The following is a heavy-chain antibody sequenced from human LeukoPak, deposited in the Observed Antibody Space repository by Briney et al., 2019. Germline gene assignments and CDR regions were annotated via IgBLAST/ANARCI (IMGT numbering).Heavy chain of an antibody. CDR3: ARDGPSNDYFDY. D-gene: IGHD2-8*01. CDR1: GGSISSGGYS. J-gene: IGHJ4*02. V-gene: IGHV4-30-2*01. CDR2: IYHSGST. Sequence: SQTLSLTCAVSGGSISSGGYSWRWIRQPPGTGLEWIGYIYHSGSTYYNPSLKSRVTITVDRSKNQFSLKLSSVTAADTAVYYCARDGPSNDYFDYWGQGTLVTVSS.